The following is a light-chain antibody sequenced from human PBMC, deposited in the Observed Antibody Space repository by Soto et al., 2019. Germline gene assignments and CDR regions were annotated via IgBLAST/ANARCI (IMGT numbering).Light chain of an antibody. CDR1: QSVNSNY. Sequence: EIVLTQSPGTLSLSPGERATLSCRASQSVNSNYLAWYQQKPGQPPRLLIYETSTRATGVPPRFSGSGSGTDFTLTISYLRPEDSAVYFCQQYHDWVTFGGGTKVDIK. V-gene: IGKV3-20*01. CDR3: QQYHDWVT. CDR2: ETS. J-gene: IGKJ4*01.